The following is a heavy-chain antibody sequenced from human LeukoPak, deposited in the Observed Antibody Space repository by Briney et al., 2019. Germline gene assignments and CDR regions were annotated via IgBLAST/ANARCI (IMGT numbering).Heavy chain of an antibody. CDR1: GFTFDDYA. CDR2: ISWNSGSI. D-gene: IGHD3-22*01. J-gene: IGHJ4*02. Sequence: GGSLRLSCAASGFTFDDYAMHWVRQAPGKGLEWVSGISWNSGSIGYADSVKGRFTISRDNAKNSLYLQMNSLRAEDTAVYYCARAFTMIVVVTPPDYWGQGTLVTVSS. V-gene: IGHV3-9*01. CDR3: ARAFTMIVVVTPPDY.